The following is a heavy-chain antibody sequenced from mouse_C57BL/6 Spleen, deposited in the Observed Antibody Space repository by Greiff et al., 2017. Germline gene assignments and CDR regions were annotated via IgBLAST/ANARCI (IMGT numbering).Heavy chain of an antibody. D-gene: IGHD2-4*01. CDR3: ARGGGLRSGFAY. CDR1: GYTFTSYW. J-gene: IGHJ3*01. V-gene: IGHV1-69*01. Sequence: VQLQQPGAELVMPGASVKLSCKASGYTFTSYWMHWVKQRPGQGLEWIGEIDPSDSYTNYNQKLKGKSTLTVDKSSSTAYMQLSSLTSEDSAVYYCARGGGLRSGFAYWGQGTLVTVSA. CDR2: IDPSDSYT.